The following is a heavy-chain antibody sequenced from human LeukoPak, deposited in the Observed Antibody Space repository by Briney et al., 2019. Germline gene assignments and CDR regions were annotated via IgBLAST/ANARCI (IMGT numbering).Heavy chain of an antibody. CDR3: ARDGARFGEYMDV. CDR1: GYTFTSYD. V-gene: IGHV1-69*05. J-gene: IGHJ6*03. D-gene: IGHD3-10*01. Sequence: ASVKVSCKASGYTFTSYDINWVRQAPGQGLEWMGGIIPIFGTANYAQKFQGRVTITTDESTSTAYMELSSLRSEDTAVYYCARDGARFGEYMDVWGKGTTVTVSS. CDR2: IIPIFGTA.